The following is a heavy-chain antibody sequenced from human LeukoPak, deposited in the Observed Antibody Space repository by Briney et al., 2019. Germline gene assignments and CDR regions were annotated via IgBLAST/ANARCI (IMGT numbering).Heavy chain of an antibody. D-gene: IGHD4-23*01. CDR2: INHSEST. CDR1: GGSFSIYY. J-gene: IGHJ2*01. CDR3: ARGLGGGNSVYFDL. Sequence: PSETLSLTCAVYGGSFSIYYWSWIRQPPGKGLEWIAEINHSESTNYNPSLKSRVTISVDTSKNQVSLKLNSVTAADPAVYYCARGLGGGNSVYFDLWGRGTLVTVSS. V-gene: IGHV4-34*01.